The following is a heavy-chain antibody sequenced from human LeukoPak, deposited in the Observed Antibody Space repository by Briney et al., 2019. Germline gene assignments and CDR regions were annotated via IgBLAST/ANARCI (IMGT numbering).Heavy chain of an antibody. CDR2: IYSGGST. D-gene: IGHD3-16*01. J-gene: IGHJ6*02. CDR1: GFTVSSNY. V-gene: IGHV3-66*02. Sequence: PGGSLRLSCAASGFTVSSNYMSWVRQAPGKGLEWVSVIYSGGSTYYADSVKGRFTISRDNSKNTLYLQMNSLRAEDTAVYHCARFQHYYYYGMDVWGQGTTVTVSS. CDR3: ARFQHYYYYGMDV.